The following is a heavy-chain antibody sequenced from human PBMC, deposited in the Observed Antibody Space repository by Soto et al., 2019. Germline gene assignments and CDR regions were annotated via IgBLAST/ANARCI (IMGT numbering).Heavy chain of an antibody. CDR2: IIPHFGPA. J-gene: IGHJ6*02. CDR1: GDSFNNDG. D-gene: IGHD3-9*01. V-gene: IGHV1-69*06. Sequence: GASVKVSCKASGDSFNNDGVNWVRQAPGQGLEWVGGIIPHFGPAKYPQKFQGRATITADTPTNTVFMELLSLTSDDTAIYYCARGAGLDWHNYFALDVWGQGTSVTVSS. CDR3: ARGAGLDWHNYFALDV.